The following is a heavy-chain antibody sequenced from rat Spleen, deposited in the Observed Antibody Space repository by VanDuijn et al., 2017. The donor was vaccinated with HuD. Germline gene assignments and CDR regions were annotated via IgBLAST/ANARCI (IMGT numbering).Heavy chain of an antibody. Sequence: EVQLQESGPGLVKPSQSLSLTCSVTVYSITSSYRWSWIRKFPGNKLEWMGYINSEGTTNYNPSLRSRISITRDSSKNQFFLHLNFVTTEDTVTYFCPRSLWRVYNNYFDSWGQGVMVTVSS. CDR1: VYSITSSYR. CDR3: PRSLWRVYNNYFDS. J-gene: IGHJ2*01. D-gene: IGHD1-10*01. CDR2: INSEGTT. V-gene: IGHV3-3*01.